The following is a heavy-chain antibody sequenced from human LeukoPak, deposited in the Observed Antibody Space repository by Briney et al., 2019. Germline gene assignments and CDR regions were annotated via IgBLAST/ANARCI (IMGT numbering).Heavy chain of an antibody. CDR1: GFTFSSYA. D-gene: IGHD6-19*01. J-gene: IGHJ4*02. CDR3: ARDIEQWLVQGYFDY. Sequence: QTGGSLRLSCAASGFTFSSYAMHWVRQAPGKGLEWVAVISYDGSNKYYADSVKGRFTISRDNSKNTLYLQMNSLRAEDTAVYYCARDIEQWLVQGYFDYWGQGTLVTVSS. CDR2: ISYDGSNK. V-gene: IGHV3-30-3*01.